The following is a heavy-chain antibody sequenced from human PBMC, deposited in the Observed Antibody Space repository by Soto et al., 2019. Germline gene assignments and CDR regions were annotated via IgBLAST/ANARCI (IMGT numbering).Heavy chain of an antibody. D-gene: IGHD2-21*02. Sequence: QLQLQESGSGLVKPSQTLSLTCAVSGGSISSGGYSWSWIRQPPGKGLEWIGYVYHSGNPYYNPSIKGRVTIALDRSKNQFSLELGSVTAADTAVYYCARLALVTRIFDYWGQGTLVTVSS. CDR2: VYHSGNP. CDR3: ARLALVTRIFDY. V-gene: IGHV4-30-2*01. J-gene: IGHJ4*02. CDR1: GGSISSGGYS.